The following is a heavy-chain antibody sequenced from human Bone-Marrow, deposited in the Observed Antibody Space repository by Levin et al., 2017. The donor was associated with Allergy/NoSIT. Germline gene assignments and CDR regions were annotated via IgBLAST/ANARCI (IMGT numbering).Heavy chain of an antibody. CDR3: AAGALETAGGADY. Sequence: SCAASGFTFSDYYMSWIRQAPGKGLEWVSYIGDAENIKYDADSVKGRFTISRDNAKNSLYLQMNSLRVEDTAVYYCAAGALETAGGADYWGQGTLVTVSS. D-gene: IGHD5-18*01. CDR2: IGDAENIK. J-gene: IGHJ4*02. V-gene: IGHV3-11*01. CDR1: GFTFSDYY.